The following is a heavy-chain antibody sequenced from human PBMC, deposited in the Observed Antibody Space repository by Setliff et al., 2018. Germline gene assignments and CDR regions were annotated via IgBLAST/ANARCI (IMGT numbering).Heavy chain of an antibody. V-gene: IGHV1-46*01. CDR3: ARSPAVLGIVYLDP. CDR2: IYPSGGSI. CDR1: GYTFTSYY. D-gene: IGHD2-15*01. Sequence: ASVKVSCKASGYTFTSYYMHWVRQAPGQGLEWMGIIYPSGGSISYAQKFQGRVTMTTDESTSTAYMKLNSLTSEDTAVYYCARSPAVLGIVYLDPWGQGTLVTVSS. J-gene: IGHJ5*02.